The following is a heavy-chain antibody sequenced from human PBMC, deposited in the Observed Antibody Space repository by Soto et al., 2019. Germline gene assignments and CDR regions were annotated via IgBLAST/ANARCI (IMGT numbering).Heavy chain of an antibody. V-gene: IGHV5-10-1*01. CDR1: GYSFTSYW. D-gene: IGHD6-19*01. Sequence: PGESLKISCKGSGYSFTSYWISWVRQMPGKGLEWMGRIDPSDSYTNYSPSFQGHVTISADKSISTAYLQWSSLKASDTAVYYCASNRVNSSGWYGYYYYYGMDVWGQGTTVTVSS. CDR2: IDPSDSYT. CDR3: ASNRVNSSGWYGYYYYYGMDV. J-gene: IGHJ6*02.